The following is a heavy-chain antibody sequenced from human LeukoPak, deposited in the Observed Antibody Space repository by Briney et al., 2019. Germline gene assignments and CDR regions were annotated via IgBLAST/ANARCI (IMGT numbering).Heavy chain of an antibody. D-gene: IGHD1-26*01. V-gene: IGHV3-21*01. CDR1: GFTFSTYS. CDR2: ISSSSRYI. CDR3: ARGRRTLIVGATRNAFDV. J-gene: IGHJ3*01. Sequence: GGSLRLSCSASGFTFSTYSINWVRQAPGKGLEWVSSISSSSRYIYYADSVKGRFTISRDNAKNSLYLQMNSLRPEDTAVYYCARGRRTLIVGATRNAFDVWGQGTIVTVSS.